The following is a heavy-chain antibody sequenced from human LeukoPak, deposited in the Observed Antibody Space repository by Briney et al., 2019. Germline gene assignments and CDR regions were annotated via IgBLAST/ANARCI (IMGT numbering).Heavy chain of an antibody. CDR2: ISSASITI. D-gene: IGHD3-10*01. Sequence: GGSLRLSCAASGFTFDKCSMNWVRQAPGKGLEWVSHISSASITIYYADSVKGRFTISRDNAKSSLYLHMTSLRAEDTALYYCARDYYRSGSYAVDFWGQGTLVTVPS. CDR1: GFTFDKCS. CDR3: ARDYYRSGSYAVDF. V-gene: IGHV3-48*01. J-gene: IGHJ4*02.